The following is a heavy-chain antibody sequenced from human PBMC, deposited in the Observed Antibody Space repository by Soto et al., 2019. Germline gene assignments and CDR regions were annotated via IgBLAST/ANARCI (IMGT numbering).Heavy chain of an antibody. D-gene: IGHD6-13*01. CDR1: GFTFSSYA. V-gene: IGHV3-23*01. CDR2: ISGRGGST. CDR3: AKENGYSSSWFEFDY. Sequence: EVQLLESGGGLVQPGGSLRLSCAASGFTFSSYAMSWVRQAPGKGLEWVSAISGRGGSTYYADSVKGRFTISRDNSKNTLYRQMNSLRAEDTAVYYCAKENGYSSSWFEFDYWGQGTLVTVSS. J-gene: IGHJ4*02.